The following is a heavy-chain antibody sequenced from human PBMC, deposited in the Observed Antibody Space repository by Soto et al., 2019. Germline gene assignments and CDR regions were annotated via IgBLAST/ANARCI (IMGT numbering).Heavy chain of an antibody. J-gene: IGHJ4*02. CDR3: VARVWSGHGR. Sequence: QVQLQESGPGLVKPSGTLSLTCGVSGDSITSNNWWSWVRQPPGKGLEWIGEIYHSGSTNYNPSLKSRVTISVDKSKNQFSLNLTSVTAADTGVYFCVARVWSGHGRWGQGTLVTVSS. V-gene: IGHV4-4*02. D-gene: IGHD3-3*01. CDR1: GDSITSNNW. CDR2: IYHSGST.